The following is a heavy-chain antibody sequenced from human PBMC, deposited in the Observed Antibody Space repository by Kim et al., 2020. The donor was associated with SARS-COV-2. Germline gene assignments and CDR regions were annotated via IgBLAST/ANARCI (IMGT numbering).Heavy chain of an antibody. CDR1: GYSFTSYW. Sequence: GESLKISCKGSGYSFTSYWIGWVRQMPGKGLEWMGIIYPGDSDTRYSPSFQGQVTISADKSISTAYLQWSSLKASDTAMYYCARREYYYVSGSYRYYGMDVWGQGTTVTVSS. CDR3: ARREYYYVSGSYRYYGMDV. CDR2: IYPGDSDT. V-gene: IGHV5-51*01. D-gene: IGHD3-10*01. J-gene: IGHJ6*02.